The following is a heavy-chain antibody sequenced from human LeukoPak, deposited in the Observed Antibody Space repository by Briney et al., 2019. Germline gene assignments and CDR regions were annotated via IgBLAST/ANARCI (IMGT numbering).Heavy chain of an antibody. Sequence: SETLSLTCTVSGGSISSSSYYWGWIRQPPGKGLEWIGSMSYSGSTYYNPSLTSRVTISVDTSKNQFSLRLSSVTAADTAVYYCARRDGGYWGQGTLVTVSS. CDR2: MSYSGST. D-gene: IGHD3-10*01. CDR3: ARRDGGY. J-gene: IGHJ4*02. V-gene: IGHV4-39*01. CDR1: GGSISSSSYY.